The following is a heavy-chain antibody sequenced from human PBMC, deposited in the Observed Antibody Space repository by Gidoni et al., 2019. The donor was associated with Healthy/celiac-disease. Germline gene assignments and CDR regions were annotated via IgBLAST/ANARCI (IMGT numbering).Heavy chain of an antibody. D-gene: IGHD6-13*01. V-gene: IGHV4-61*02. CDR2: IYTSGST. Sequence: QVQLQESGPGLVKPSQTLSLTCPVSGGSISSGSYYWSWIRQPAGKGLEWIGRIYTSGSTHYNPSLKSRVTISVDTSKNQFSLKLSSVTAADTAVYYCARDRAAGYSSSRYYMDVWGKGTTVTVSS. CDR1: GGSISSGSYY. CDR3: ARDRAAGYSSSRYYMDV. J-gene: IGHJ6*03.